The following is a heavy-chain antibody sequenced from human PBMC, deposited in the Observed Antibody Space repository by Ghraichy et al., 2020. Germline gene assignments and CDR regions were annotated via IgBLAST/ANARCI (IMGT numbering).Heavy chain of an antibody. CDR2: INHSGST. D-gene: IGHD6-19*01. CDR3: ARTTISSGWPTDY. V-gene: IGHV4-34*01. Sequence: EALNISCAVYGGSFSGYYWSWIRQPPGKGLEWIGEINHSGSTNYNPSLKSRVTISVDTSKNQFSLKLTSVTAADTAVYYCARTTISSGWPTDYWGQGTLVTVSS. CDR1: GGSFSGYY. J-gene: IGHJ4*02.